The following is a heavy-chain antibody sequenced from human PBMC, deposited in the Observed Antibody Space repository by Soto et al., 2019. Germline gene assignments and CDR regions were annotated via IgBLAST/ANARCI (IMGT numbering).Heavy chain of an antibody. CDR2: INPNSGGT. Sequence: ASVKVSCKASGYTFTGYYMHWVRQAPGQGLEWMGWINPNSGGTNYAQKFQGRVTMTRDTSISTAYMELSRLRSDDTAVYYCARHRLDSSGWSFVYYYYGMDVWGQGTTVTVSS. V-gene: IGHV1-2*02. J-gene: IGHJ6*02. CDR3: ARHRLDSSGWSFVYYYYGMDV. CDR1: GYTFTGYY. D-gene: IGHD6-19*01.